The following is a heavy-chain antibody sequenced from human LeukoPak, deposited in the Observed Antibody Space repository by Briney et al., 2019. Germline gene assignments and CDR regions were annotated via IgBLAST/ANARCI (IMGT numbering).Heavy chain of an antibody. V-gene: IGHV3-74*01. J-gene: IGHJ6*02. Sequence: GGSLRLSCAASGSAFSRSWIHWVRQAPGKGLVWVSHINNDASRTTYTDSVRGRFTISRDNAKNTVSLQMNSLRAEDTAVYYCASDGAYAMAVWGQGTTVTVSS. D-gene: IGHD1-26*01. CDR3: ASDGAYAMAV. CDR1: GSAFSRSW. CDR2: INNDASRT.